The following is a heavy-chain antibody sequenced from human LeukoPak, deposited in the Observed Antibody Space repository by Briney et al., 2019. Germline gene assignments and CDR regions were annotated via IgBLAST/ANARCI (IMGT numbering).Heavy chain of an antibody. J-gene: IGHJ4*02. Sequence: GGSLRLSCAASGFTFSSYAMSWVRQAPGKGLDWVSAISGSGGSTYYADSVKGRFTISRDNSKNTLYLQMNSLRAEDTAVYYCAKDLGVYGSGSYSYYWGQGTLVTVSS. CDR2: ISGSGGST. CDR3: AKDLGVYGSGSYSYY. D-gene: IGHD3-10*01. V-gene: IGHV3-23*01. CDR1: GFTFSSYA.